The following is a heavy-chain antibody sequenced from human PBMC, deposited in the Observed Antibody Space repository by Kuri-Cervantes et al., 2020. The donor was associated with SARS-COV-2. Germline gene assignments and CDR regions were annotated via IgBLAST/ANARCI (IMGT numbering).Heavy chain of an antibody. D-gene: IGHD4-23*01. CDR2: INHSGST. CDR3: VRATVVNWFDP. J-gene: IGHJ5*02. Sequence: SETLSLTCAVYGGSFSGYYWSWIRQPPGKGLEWIGEINHSGSTNYNPSLKSRVTISVDTSKNQFSLKLSSVTAADTAVYYCVRATVVNWFDPWGQGTLVTVSS. V-gene: IGHV4-34*01. CDR1: GGSFSGYY.